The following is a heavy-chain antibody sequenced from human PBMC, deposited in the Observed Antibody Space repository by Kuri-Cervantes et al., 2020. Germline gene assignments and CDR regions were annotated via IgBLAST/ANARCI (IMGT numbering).Heavy chain of an antibody. CDR3: ASMVRGTLLSYFDY. CDR1: GFTFNNYG. D-gene: IGHD3-10*01. Sequence: GESLKISCAASGFTFNNYGMQWVRQAPGKGLEWVAVISYDGNNKNYADSVKGRFTISRDNAKNSLYLQMNSLRAEDTVVYYCASMVRGTLLSYFDYWGQGTLVTVSS. CDR2: ISYDGNNK. J-gene: IGHJ4*02. V-gene: IGHV3-30*03.